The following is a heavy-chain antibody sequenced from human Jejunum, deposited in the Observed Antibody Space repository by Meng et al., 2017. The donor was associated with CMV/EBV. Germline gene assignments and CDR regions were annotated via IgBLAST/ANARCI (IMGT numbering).Heavy chain of an antibody. D-gene: IGHD3-22*01. J-gene: IGHJ4*02. Sequence: GFTFSNYAMSWVRQAPGKGLVCVSAIGERPNDAHDGESMRGRCTISRDNAQNSLYLQMNSLRGEDTAVYYCATGLYYYDSEAYLGYWGQGTPVTVSS. CDR3: ATGLYYYDSEAYLGY. CDR1: GFTFSNYA. CDR2: IGERPNDA. V-gene: IGHV3-21*01.